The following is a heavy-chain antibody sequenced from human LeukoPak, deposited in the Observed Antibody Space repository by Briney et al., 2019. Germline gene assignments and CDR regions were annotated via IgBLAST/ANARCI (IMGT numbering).Heavy chain of an antibody. V-gene: IGHV1-8*01. CDR1: GYTFTSYD. Sequence: GASVKVSCKASGYTFTSYDINWVRQATGQGLEWMGWMNPNSGNTGYAQKFQGRVTMTRNTSIRTAYMELSSLRSEDTAVYYCARESYSSGWDYYYYMDVWGKGTTVTVSS. J-gene: IGHJ6*03. D-gene: IGHD6-19*01. CDR2: MNPNSGNT. CDR3: ARESYSSGWDYYYYMDV.